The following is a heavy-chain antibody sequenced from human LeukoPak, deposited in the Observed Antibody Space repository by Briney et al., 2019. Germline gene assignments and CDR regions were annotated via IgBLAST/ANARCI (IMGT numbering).Heavy chain of an antibody. D-gene: IGHD6-13*01. CDR3: ARRISSSGWYGAFDV. J-gene: IGHJ3*01. V-gene: IGHV1-8*03. Sequence: GASVKVSCKASGYTFTSYGISWVRQATGQGLEWMGWMNPNSGNTGYAQKFQGRVTISRDNSISTAYMELSSLRSEDTAMFFCARRISSSGWYGAFDVWGQGTMVTVSS. CDR2: MNPNSGNT. CDR1: GYTFTSYG.